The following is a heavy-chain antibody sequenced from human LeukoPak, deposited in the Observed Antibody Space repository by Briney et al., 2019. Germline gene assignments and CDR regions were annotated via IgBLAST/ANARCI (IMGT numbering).Heavy chain of an antibody. J-gene: IGHJ6*03. CDR3: ARGNSKPSAYYYYMDV. V-gene: IGHV4-34*01. CDR1: GGSFSGYY. CDR2: INHSGST. Sequence: SETLSLTCAVYGGSFSGYYWSWIRQPPGKGLEWIGEINHSGSTNYNPSLKSRVTISVDTSKNQFSLKLSSVTAADTAVYYCARGNSKPSAYYYYMDVWGKGTTVTVSS. D-gene: IGHD4-11*01.